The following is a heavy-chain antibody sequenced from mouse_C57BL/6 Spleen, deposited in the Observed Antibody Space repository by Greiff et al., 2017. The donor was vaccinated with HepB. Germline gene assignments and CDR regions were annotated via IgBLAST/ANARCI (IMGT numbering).Heavy chain of an antibody. D-gene: IGHD2-4*01. CDR1: GYTFTDYN. J-gene: IGHJ3*01. CDR2: INPNNGGT. CDR3: ASEMGLPFAY. V-gene: IGHV1-18*01. Sequence: EVQLQQSGPELVKPGASVKIPCKASGYTFTDYNMDWVKQSHGKSLEWIGDINPNNGGTIYNQKFKGKATLTVDKSSSTAYMELRSLTSEDTAVYYCASEMGLPFAYWGQGTLVTVSA.